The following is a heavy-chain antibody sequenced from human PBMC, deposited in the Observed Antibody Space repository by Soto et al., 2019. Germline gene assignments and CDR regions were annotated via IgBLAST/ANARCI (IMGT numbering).Heavy chain of an antibody. V-gene: IGHV3-30*18. Sequence: QVQLVESGGGVVQPGRSLRLSCAASGFTFSSYGMHWVRQAPGKGLEWVAVISYDGSNKYYADSVKGRFTISRDNSKKTRYLQMNSRRAADTAVYYCAKGPAIVLVPAAMNYYYGMDVWGQGTTVTVSS. D-gene: IGHD2-2*01. CDR2: ISYDGSNK. CDR3: AKGPAIVLVPAAMNYYYGMDV. J-gene: IGHJ6*02. CDR1: GFTFSSYG.